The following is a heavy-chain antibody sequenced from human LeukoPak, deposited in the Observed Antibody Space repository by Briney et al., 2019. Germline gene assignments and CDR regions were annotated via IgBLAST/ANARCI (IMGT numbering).Heavy chain of an antibody. CDR2: IKPDGSEK. D-gene: IGHD2-8*02. J-gene: IGHJ4*02. Sequence: PGGSLRLSCAASGFTFSRYWMTWVRQAPGRGLEWVANIKPDGSEKYYVDSVKGRFTISRDNAKSSLFLQMKSLRVEDTAVYYCASNTGGDDWGQGTLVTVSS. V-gene: IGHV3-7*02. CDR3: ASNTGGDD. CDR1: GFTFSRYW.